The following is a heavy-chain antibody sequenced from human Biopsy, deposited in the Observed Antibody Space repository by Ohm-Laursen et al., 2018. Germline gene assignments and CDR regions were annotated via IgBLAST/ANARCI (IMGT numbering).Heavy chain of an antibody. V-gene: IGHV1-18*01. Sequence: ASVKVSCKASGYTFYSYGITWVRQAPGQGLEWMGWITADNTNSAQKFQGRLTMTTDISTSTAYMDLKGLRSDDTAVYYCARVFCTSTTCYGLLDNWGQGTVVTVSS. CDR3: ARVFCTSTTCYGLLDN. J-gene: IGHJ4*02. CDR1: GYTFYSYG. D-gene: IGHD2/OR15-2a*01. CDR2: ITADNT.